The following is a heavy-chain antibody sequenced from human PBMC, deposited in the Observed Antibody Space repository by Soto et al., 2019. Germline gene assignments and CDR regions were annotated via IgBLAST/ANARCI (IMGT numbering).Heavy chain of an antibody. D-gene: IGHD3-3*01. CDR3: ARNTYYDFWTGYPNWFDP. CDR1: GFTFSDYY. Sequence: QVQLVESVGGLVKPGGSLRLSCAASGFTFSDYYMTWIRQAPGKGLEWVSYISNSATFIHYADSVKGRFTISRDNAKNSLYLQMNSLRAEDTAVYYCARNTYYDFWTGYPNWFDPWGQGTLVTVSS. V-gene: IGHV3-11*01. J-gene: IGHJ5*02. CDR2: ISNSATFI.